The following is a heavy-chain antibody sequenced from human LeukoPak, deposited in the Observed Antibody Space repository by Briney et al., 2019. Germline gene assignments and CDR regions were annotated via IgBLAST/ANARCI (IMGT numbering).Heavy chain of an antibody. V-gene: IGHV3-7*01. CDR1: GFTFTKFW. D-gene: IGHD2-21*02. CDR3: AKDIVGGGDDY. J-gene: IGHJ4*02. Sequence: GGSLRLSCEASGFTFTKFWMSWVRQAPGKGLEWVANIQEDGKKENYVDSVRGRFTISRDNAKNSIYLQMNSLRVEDTTVYYCAKDIVGGGDDYWGQGTLVIVSS. CDR2: IQEDGKKE.